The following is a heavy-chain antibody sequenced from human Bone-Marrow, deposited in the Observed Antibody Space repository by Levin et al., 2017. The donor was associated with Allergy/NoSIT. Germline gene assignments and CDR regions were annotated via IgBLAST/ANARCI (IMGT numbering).Heavy chain of an antibody. J-gene: IGHJ4*02. CDR2: INPNGGGT. Sequence: GASVKVSCKASGDTFTVYYIHWVRQAPGQGLDWMGWINPNGGGTNYAPKFQGRVTMTRDTSINTAYMELSRLSTDDTAVYYCARDGYGDLPGYWGQGSLVTVSS. V-gene: IGHV1-2*02. CDR3: ARDGYGDLPGY. D-gene: IGHD4-17*01. CDR1: GDTFTVYY.